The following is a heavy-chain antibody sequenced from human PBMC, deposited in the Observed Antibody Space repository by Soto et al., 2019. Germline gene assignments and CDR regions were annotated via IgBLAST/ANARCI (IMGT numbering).Heavy chain of an antibody. J-gene: IGHJ4*02. V-gene: IGHV4-59*01. D-gene: IGHD1-26*01. CDR3: ARSYSGSYRYYFDY. Sequence: PPETLSLTCTVSGGSISSYYWSWIRQPPGKGLEWIGYIYYSGSTNYNPSLKSRVTISVDTSKNQFSLKLSSVTAADTAVYYCARSYSGSYRYYFDYWGQGTLVTVSS. CDR1: GGSISSYY. CDR2: IYYSGST.